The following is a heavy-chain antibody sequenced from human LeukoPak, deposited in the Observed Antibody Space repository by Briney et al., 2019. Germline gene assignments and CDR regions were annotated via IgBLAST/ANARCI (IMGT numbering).Heavy chain of an antibody. CDR1: GGSFSGYY. Sequence: SETLSLTCALYGGSFSGYYWSWICQPPGKGLEWIGEINHSGSTNYNPSLKSRVTISVDTSKNQFSLKLSSVTAADTAVYYCARVGLRYFDWLLYRDAFDIWGQGTMVTVSS. V-gene: IGHV4-34*01. D-gene: IGHD3-9*01. CDR3: ARVGLRYFDWLLYRDAFDI. J-gene: IGHJ3*02. CDR2: INHSGST.